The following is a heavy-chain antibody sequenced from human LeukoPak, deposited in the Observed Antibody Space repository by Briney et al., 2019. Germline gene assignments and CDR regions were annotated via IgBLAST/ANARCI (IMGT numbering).Heavy chain of an antibody. J-gene: IGHJ4*02. CDR2: LSRGGSNI. CDR3: ARASGYSSGWYDY. V-gene: IGHV3-21*01. Sequence: GGSLRLSCAGSGFTFSNYSMNWVRQAPGKGLEWVSTLSRGGSNICYADSVEGRFTISRDNAENSLYLRMSSLRVEDTAVYYCARASGYSSGWYDYWGQGTLVTVSS. D-gene: IGHD6-19*01. CDR1: GFTFSNYS.